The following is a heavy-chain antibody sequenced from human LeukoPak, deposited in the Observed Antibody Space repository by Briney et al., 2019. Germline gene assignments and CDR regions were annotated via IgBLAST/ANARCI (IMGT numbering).Heavy chain of an antibody. D-gene: IGHD6-6*01. CDR3: ARWATSFDL. CDR2: IKQDGSDK. V-gene: IGHV3-7*01. Sequence: GESLTLACAGCGVTFSSYAMRWVRQAPGKGLEWVANIKQDGSDKYYVDSVTGRFTISRDNAKNSLYLQMNSLRAEDTAVYYCARWATSFDLWGQGTLVTVSS. J-gene: IGHJ4*02. CDR1: GVTFSSYA.